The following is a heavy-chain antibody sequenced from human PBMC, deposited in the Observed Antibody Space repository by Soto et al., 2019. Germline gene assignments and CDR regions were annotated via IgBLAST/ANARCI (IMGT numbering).Heavy chain of an antibody. CDR2: IIPIFGTA. J-gene: IGHJ6*02. CDR3: ASMEYCSSTSCYEINYYYYGMDV. CDR1: GGTFSSYA. D-gene: IGHD2-2*01. V-gene: IGHV1-69*13. Sequence: SVKVSCKASGGTFSSYAISWVRQAPGQGLEWMGGIIPIFGTANYAQKFQGRVTITADESTSTAYMELSSLRSEDTAVYYCASMEYCSSTSCYEINYYYYGMDVWGQGTTVTVSS.